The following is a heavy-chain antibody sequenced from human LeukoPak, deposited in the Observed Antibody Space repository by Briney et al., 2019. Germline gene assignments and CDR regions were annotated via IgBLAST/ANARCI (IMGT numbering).Heavy chain of an antibody. CDR1: GGSISSYY. CDR2: IYYSGST. CDR3: ARDHNWNYDYYGMDV. V-gene: IGHV4-59*01. J-gene: IGHJ6*02. D-gene: IGHD1-20*01. Sequence: SETLSLTCTVSGGSISSYYWSWIRQPPGKGLEWIGYIYYSGSTNYNPSLKSRVTISVDTSKNQFSLKLSSVTAADTAVYYCARDHNWNYDYYGMDVWGQGTTVTVSS.